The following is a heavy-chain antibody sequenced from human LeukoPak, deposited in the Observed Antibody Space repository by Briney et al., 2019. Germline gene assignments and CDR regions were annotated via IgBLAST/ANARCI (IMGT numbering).Heavy chain of an antibody. J-gene: IGHJ4*02. CDR3: ARRRTTVVTPFYDY. CDR2: INHSGST. Sequence: SETLSLTCAVYGGSFSGYYWSWIRQPPGKGLEWIGEINHSGSTNYNPSLKSRVTISVDTSKNQFSLKLSSVTAADTAVYYCARRRTTVVTPFYDYWGQGTLVTVSS. D-gene: IGHD4-23*01. CDR1: GGSFSGYY. V-gene: IGHV4-34*01.